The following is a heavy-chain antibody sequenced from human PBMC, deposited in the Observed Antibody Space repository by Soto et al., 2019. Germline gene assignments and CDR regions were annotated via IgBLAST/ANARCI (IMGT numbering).Heavy chain of an antibody. CDR1: GFTFSSYG. Sequence: PGGSLRLSCAASGFTFSSYGMHWVRQAPGKGLEGVAVIWYDGSNKYYADSVKGRFTISRDNSKNTLYLQMNSLRAEDTAVYYCVRDDVGVGIDYWGLGTLVTVSS. D-gene: IGHD1-26*01. CDR3: VRDDVGVGIDY. CDR2: IWYDGSNK. V-gene: IGHV3-33*01. J-gene: IGHJ4*02.